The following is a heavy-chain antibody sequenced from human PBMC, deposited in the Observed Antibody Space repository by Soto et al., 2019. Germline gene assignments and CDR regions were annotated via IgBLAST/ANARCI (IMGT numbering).Heavy chain of an antibody. CDR3: APHVSCSGGSCQYDAFAI. J-gene: IGHJ3*02. CDR1: EFTVSSQA. V-gene: IGHV3-23*01. Sequence: EVQVLESGGGLVQPGGSLRLSCEGSEFTVSSQAMTWIRQAPGKGPEWVSTVTADGGTYYADSVKGRFAMSRDTSENTLYLQMNSLGAEDTAAYYCAPHVSCSGGSCQYDAFAIRGQGTMVTVSS. D-gene: IGHD2-15*01. CDR2: VTADGGT.